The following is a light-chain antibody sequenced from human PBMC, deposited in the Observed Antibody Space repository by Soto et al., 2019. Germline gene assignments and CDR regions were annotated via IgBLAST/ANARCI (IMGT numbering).Light chain of an antibody. CDR2: GAS. CDR3: QQYASGPLT. Sequence: EKVMTQSPATLSVSPGERVTLSCRASQGVSSKLAWYQHKRGQAPTLLIYGASTRATGIPARFSGSGSETEFILSISILQSEDVAVYYCQQYASGPLTFGGGTKVEIK. J-gene: IGKJ4*01. V-gene: IGKV3-15*01. CDR1: QGVSSK.